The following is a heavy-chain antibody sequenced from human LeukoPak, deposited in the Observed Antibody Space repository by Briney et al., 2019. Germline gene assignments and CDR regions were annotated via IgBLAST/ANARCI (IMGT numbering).Heavy chain of an antibody. CDR3: ARGNDVSSRWFFDY. D-gene: IGHD6-13*01. V-gene: IGHV4-4*07. CDR1: GGSISSYY. Sequence: SETLSLTCTVSGGSISSYYWSWIRQPAGKGLEWIGRIYTSGSTNYNPSLKSRVTMSVDTPKNQFSLKLTSVTAADTAVYYCARGNDVSSRWFFDYWGQGTLVTVSS. CDR2: IYTSGST. J-gene: IGHJ4*02.